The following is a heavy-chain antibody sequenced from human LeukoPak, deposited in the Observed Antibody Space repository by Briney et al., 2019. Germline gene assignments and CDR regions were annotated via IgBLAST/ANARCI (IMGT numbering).Heavy chain of an antibody. J-gene: IGHJ6*03. CDR2: MNPNRGNT. CDR3: ARGRAITIFGNSYYMDV. Sequence: ASVKVSFKGSGYAFTFYDINWVRQAPAQGQDWKGWMNPNRGNTGYAQKFQGRVTMTRNTSISTAYVELSSLRSEDTAVYYCARGRAITIFGNSYYMDVWGKGTTVTVSS. V-gene: IGHV1-8*01. CDR1: GYAFTFYD. D-gene: IGHD3-3*01.